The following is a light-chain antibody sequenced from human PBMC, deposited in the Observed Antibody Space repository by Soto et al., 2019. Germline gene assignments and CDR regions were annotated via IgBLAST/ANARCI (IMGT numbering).Light chain of an antibody. J-gene: IGKJ1*01. CDR2: DAS. V-gene: IGKV1-5*01. CDR3: QHYSTVWA. Sequence: IQMTQSPTTLSSSVGDRVTITCRASQSISRGLAWYQQKPGKAPNVLIYDASTLESGVPSRFSGSGSGTEFTLTISSLQPEDFATYYCQHYSTVWAFGQGTKVDNK. CDR1: QSISRG.